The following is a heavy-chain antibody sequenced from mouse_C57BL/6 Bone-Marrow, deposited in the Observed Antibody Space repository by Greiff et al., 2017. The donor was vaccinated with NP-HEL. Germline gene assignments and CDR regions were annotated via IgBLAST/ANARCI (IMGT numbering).Heavy chain of an antibody. D-gene: IGHD1-1*01. Sequence: QVQLQQSGPELVKPGASVKISCKASGYAFSSSWMNWVKQRPGKGLEWIGRIYPGDGDTNYNGKFKGKATLTADKSSSTAYMQLSSLTSEDSAVYFCARRGYGTRGYWYFDVWGTGTTVTVSS. CDR2: IYPGDGDT. V-gene: IGHV1-82*01. J-gene: IGHJ1*03. CDR1: GYAFSSSW. CDR3: ARRGYGTRGYWYFDV.